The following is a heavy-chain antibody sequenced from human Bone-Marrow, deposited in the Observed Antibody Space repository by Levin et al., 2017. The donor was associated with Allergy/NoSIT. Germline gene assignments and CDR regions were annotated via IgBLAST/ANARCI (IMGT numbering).Heavy chain of an antibody. Sequence: PGGSLRLSCAASGFTFRGYGMHWVRQAAGKGLEWVALVSYDGTKQFYADSVRGRFTISRDNSKNTLYFQMNSLGAEDAAVYFCARFKGSDTAGYFDYWGQGILVTVSS. CDR2: VSYDGTKQ. CDR3: ARFKGSDTAGYFDY. CDR1: GFTFRGYG. D-gene: IGHD6-19*01. V-gene: IGHV3-33*05. J-gene: IGHJ4*02.